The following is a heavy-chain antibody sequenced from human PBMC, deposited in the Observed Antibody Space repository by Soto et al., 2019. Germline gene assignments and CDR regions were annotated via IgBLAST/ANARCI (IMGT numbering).Heavy chain of an antibody. V-gene: IGHV4-34*01. CDR3: ARCPRIAAADLGAYYYYGMDV. D-gene: IGHD6-13*01. CDR2: INHSGST. CDR1: GGSFSGYY. Sequence: TSETLSLTCAVYGGSFSGYYWGWVRQPPGKGLEWIGEINHSGSTNYNPSLKSRVTISVDTSKNQFSLKLSSVTAADTAVYYCARCPRIAAADLGAYYYYGMDVWGQGTTVTVSS. J-gene: IGHJ6*02.